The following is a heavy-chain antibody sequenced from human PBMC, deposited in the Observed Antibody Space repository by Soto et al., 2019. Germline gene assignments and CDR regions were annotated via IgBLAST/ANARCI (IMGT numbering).Heavy chain of an antibody. CDR1: GASIRSGGFS. V-gene: IGHV4-30-2*01. CDR3: AREHYDSSGSVGIAV. J-gene: IGHJ6*02. CDR2: MYHGGAT. D-gene: IGHD3-22*01. Sequence: QLLLQESGSGLVKPSQTLSLTCAVSGASIRSGGFSWTWIRQPPGKGLEWIGYMYHGGATYYNPSRESRATISADMSGNRFSLKVRSVTAADTAVYFCAREHYDSSGSVGIAVWGQGTTVIVSS.